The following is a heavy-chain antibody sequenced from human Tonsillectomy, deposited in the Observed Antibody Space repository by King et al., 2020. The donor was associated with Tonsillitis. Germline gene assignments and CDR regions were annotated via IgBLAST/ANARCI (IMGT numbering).Heavy chain of an antibody. CDR3: ARGFDWLSHYGRDA. Sequence: VQLVVSGGGLVQPGGSLRLSCAASGFTFSSYAMSWVRQAPGKGLEWVSVFYSGGSSTYYAGSVKGRFTISRDNSKNTLYLQMNSLRAEDTAVYYCARGFDWLSHYGRDAWGQGTTVTVSS. D-gene: IGHD3-9*01. V-gene: IGHV3-23*03. J-gene: IGHJ6*02. CDR1: GFTFSSYA. CDR2: FYSGGSST.